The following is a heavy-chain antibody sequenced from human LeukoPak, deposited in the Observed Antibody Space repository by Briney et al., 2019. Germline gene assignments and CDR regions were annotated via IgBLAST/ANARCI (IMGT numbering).Heavy chain of an antibody. CDR2: IIPIFGTA. Sequence: SVTVSCKASGGTFSSYAISWVRQAPGQGLEWMGGIIPIFGTANYAQKFQGRVTITADESTSTAYMELSSLRSEDTAVYYCARPAKYSSGWYTAGAFDIWGQGTMVTVSS. J-gene: IGHJ3*02. CDR3: ARPAKYSSGWYTAGAFDI. CDR1: GGTFSSYA. D-gene: IGHD6-19*01. V-gene: IGHV1-69*13.